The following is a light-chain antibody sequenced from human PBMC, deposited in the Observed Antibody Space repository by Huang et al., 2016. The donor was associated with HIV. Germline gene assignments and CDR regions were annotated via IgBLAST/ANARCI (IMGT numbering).Light chain of an antibody. J-gene: IGKJ3*01. CDR2: AAS. V-gene: IGKV1-9*01. CDR3: LQLNSYPGA. CDR1: QDIGSY. Sequence: IQLTQSPSSLSASVGDRVTITCRASQDIGSYLAWYQQKPGKAPNLLIYAASTLESGGPSRFSGSGSGTDFTLTINNLQPEDFATYYCLQLNSYPGAFGPGTNVDV.